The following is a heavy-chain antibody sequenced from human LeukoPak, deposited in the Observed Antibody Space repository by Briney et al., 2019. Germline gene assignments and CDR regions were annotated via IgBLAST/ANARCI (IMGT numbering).Heavy chain of an antibody. CDR1: GFIFDDFT. Sequence: PGGSLRLSCAASGFIFDDFTIHWLRQAPGKGLEWVSLVRNKNIHYSDSVKGRFTTYRDNRKNSLYLQMNSLTTEDTALYFCAKEMGTIYFDHWGRGTLVTVSS. CDR3: AKEMGTIYFDH. D-gene: IGHD2-21*01. V-gene: IGHV3-43*01. CDR2: VRNKNI. J-gene: IGHJ4*02.